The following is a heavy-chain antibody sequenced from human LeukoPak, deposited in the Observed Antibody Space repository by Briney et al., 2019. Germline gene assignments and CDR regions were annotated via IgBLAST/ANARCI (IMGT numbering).Heavy chain of an antibody. J-gene: IGHJ4*02. CDR1: GGSFSGYY. V-gene: IGHV4-34*01. CDR2: INHSGST. CDR3: ARASSFLLDY. Sequence: PSETLSLTSAVYGGSFSGYYWSWIRQPPGKGLEWIGEINHSGSTNYNPSLKSRVTISVDTSKNQFSLKLSSVTAADTAVYYCARASSFLLDYWGQGTLVTVSS. D-gene: IGHD2/OR15-2a*01.